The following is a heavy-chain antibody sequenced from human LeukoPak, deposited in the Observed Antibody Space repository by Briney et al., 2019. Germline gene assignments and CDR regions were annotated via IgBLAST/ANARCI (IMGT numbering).Heavy chain of an antibody. CDR2: ISSSSSYT. V-gene: IGHV3-11*06. D-gene: IGHD3-22*01. J-gene: IGHJ3*02. Sequence: GGSLRLSCAASGFTFSDYYMSWIRQAPGKGLEWVSYISSSSSYTNYADSVKGRFTISRDNAKNSPYLQMNSLRAEGTAVYYCARDTYYDSSGLGAFDIWGQGTMVTVSS. CDR3: ARDTYYDSSGLGAFDI. CDR1: GFTFSDYY.